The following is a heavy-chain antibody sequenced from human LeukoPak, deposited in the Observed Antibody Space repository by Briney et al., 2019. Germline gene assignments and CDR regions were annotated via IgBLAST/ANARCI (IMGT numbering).Heavy chain of an antibody. D-gene: IGHD6-13*01. CDR2: IIPIFGTA. CDR1: GGTFSSYA. Sequence: GASVEVSCKASGGTFSSYAISWVRQAPGQGLEWMGGIIPIFGTANYAQKFQGRVTITTDESTSTAYMELSSLRSEDTAVYYCARDLRQQLVYYMDVWGKGTTVTVSS. J-gene: IGHJ6*03. V-gene: IGHV1-69*05. CDR3: ARDLRQQLVYYMDV.